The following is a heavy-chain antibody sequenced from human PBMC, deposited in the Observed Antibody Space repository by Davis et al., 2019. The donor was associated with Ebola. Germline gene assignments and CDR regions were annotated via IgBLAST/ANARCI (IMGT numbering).Heavy chain of an antibody. J-gene: IGHJ6*02. V-gene: IGHV4-34*01. CDR3: ARGLNITARLSGYYNGMDV. CDR2: INDIRSV. Sequence: SETLSLTCAVYGESFSGYYWSWIRQSPGKGLEWIGEINDIRSVKYNPSLKSRVTISVDTSKNQFSLELNSVTAAYTAVYYCARGLNITARLSGYYNGMDVWGQGTTVTVSS. D-gene: IGHD6-6*01. CDR1: GESFSGYY.